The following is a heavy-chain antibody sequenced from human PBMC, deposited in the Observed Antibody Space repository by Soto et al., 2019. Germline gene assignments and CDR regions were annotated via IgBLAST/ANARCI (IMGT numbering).Heavy chain of an antibody. CDR1: GFTFNSYT. Sequence: GGSLRLSCAASGFTFNSYTMAWVRQAPGKGLEWVSSISGSGGSPSYADSVQGRFTISRDNSRNTISLQMNSLRAEDTATYYCAKASCTGNSSSVPDYWGHVSLVTVSS. CDR2: ISGSGGSP. D-gene: IGHD2-8*02. V-gene: IGHV3-23*01. J-gene: IGHJ4*01. CDR3: AKASCTGNSSSVPDY.